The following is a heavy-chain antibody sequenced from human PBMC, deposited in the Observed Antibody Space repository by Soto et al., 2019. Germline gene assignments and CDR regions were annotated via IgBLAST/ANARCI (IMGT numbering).Heavy chain of an antibody. CDR2: IIPIFGTA. V-gene: IGHV1-69*12. CDR3: ARDRPRENYGGNYYYHMDV. Sequence: QVQLVQSGAEVKKPGSSVKVSCKASGGTFSTYAISWVRQAPGQGLEWMGGIIPIFGTADYAQKFQGRVTITADXSXTXVXXELSSLRSEDTAVYYCARDRPRENYGGNYYYHMDVWGQGTTVTVSS. D-gene: IGHD4-17*01. CDR1: GGTFSTYA. J-gene: IGHJ6*02.